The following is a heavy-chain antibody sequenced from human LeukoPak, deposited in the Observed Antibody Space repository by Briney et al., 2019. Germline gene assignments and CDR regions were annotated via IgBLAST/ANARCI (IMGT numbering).Heavy chain of an antibody. V-gene: IGHV3-30-3*01. CDR3: ARDPHVGGWHIYYYYYGMDV. D-gene: IGHD6-19*01. Sequence: GGSLRLSCAASGFTFSSYAMHWVRQAPGKGLEWVAVISYDGSNKYYADSVKGRFTISRDNSKNTLYLQMNSLRAEDTAVYYCARDPHVGGWHIYYYYYGMDVWGRGTTVTVSS. CDR2: ISYDGSNK. J-gene: IGHJ6*02. CDR1: GFTFSSYA.